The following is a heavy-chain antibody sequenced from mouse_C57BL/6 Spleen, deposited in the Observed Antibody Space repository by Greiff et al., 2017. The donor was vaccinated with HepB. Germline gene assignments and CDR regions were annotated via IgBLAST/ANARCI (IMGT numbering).Heavy chain of an antibody. Sequence: QVQLQQPGAELVKPGASVKMSCKASGYTFTSYWITWVKQRPGQGLEWIGDIYPGSGSTNYNEKFKSKATLTVDTSSSTAYMQRSSLTSEDSAVYYCARISTVVGYFDYWGQGTTLTVSS. J-gene: IGHJ2*01. CDR2: IYPGSGST. CDR3: ARISTVVGYFDY. CDR1: GYTFTSYW. D-gene: IGHD1-1*01. V-gene: IGHV1-55*01.